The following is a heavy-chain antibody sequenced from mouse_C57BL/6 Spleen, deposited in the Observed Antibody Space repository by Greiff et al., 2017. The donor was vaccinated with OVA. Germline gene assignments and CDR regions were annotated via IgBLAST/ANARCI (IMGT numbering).Heavy chain of an antibody. J-gene: IGHJ4*01. V-gene: IGHV2-9-1*01. D-gene: IGHD2-1*01. CDR1: GFSLTSYA. CDR2: IWTGGGT. CDR3: ARERDYGNYYYAMDY. Sequence: VQLQQSGPGLVAPSQSLSITCTVSGFSLTSYAISWVRQPPGKGLEWLGVIWTGGGTNYNSALKSRLSISKDNSKSQVFLKMNSLQTDDTARYYCARERDYGNYYYAMDYWGQGTSVTVSS.